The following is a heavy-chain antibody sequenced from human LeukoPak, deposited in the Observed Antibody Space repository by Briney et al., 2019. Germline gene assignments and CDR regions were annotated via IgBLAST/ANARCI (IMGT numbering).Heavy chain of an antibody. V-gene: IGHV4-59*01. CDR2: IYYSGST. CDR3: ARDARPVVVPADLNWYFDL. D-gene: IGHD2-2*01. J-gene: IGHJ2*01. Sequence: PSETLSLTCTVSGGSISSYYWTWIRQPPGKGLEWLGYIYYSGSTNYNPSLKSRVTISVDTSKNQFSLKLSSVTAADTAVYYCARDARPVVVPADLNWYFDLWGRGTLVTVSS. CDR1: GGSISSYY.